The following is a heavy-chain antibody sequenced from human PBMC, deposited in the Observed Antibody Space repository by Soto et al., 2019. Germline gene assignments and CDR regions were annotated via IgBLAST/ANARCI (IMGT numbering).Heavy chain of an antibody. Sequence: QVQLVQSGAEVKKPGSAVKVSCKDSGGTFSTYSMFWVRQAPGQGLEWMGRIIPMLGIANYAQKFQGRVTITAEQSTGTAYMALSSLRSEDTALYYCTIGSWSGDVFDIWGQGTMVTVSS. CDR3: TIGSWSGDVFDI. CDR1: GGTFSTYS. J-gene: IGHJ3*02. CDR2: IIPMLGIA. V-gene: IGHV1-69*02. D-gene: IGHD2-21*02.